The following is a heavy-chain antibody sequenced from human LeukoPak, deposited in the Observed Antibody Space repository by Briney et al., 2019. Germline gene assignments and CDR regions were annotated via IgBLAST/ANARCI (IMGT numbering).Heavy chain of an antibody. CDR2: IFFSGST. CDR1: GGSITNYY. D-gene: IGHD3-10*01. CDR3: AREKNYYGSGSYMGGVDY. J-gene: IGHJ4*02. Sequence: SETLSLTCTVSGGSITNYYWSWIRQSPGKGLEWIGYIFFSGSTNYNPSLKSRVTISVDTSKNQFSLKLSSVTAADTAVYYCAREKNYYGSGSYMGGVDYWGQGTLVTVSS. V-gene: IGHV4-59*12.